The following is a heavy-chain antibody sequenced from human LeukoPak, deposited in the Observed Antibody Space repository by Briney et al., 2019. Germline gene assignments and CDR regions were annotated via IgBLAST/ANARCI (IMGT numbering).Heavy chain of an antibody. CDR1: GYTFTSYY. V-gene: IGHV1-46*03. CDR3: ARDQSYYDSSGPIDY. CDR2: INPSGGST. D-gene: IGHD3-22*01. Sequence: ASAKVSCEASGYTFTSYYMHWVRQAPGQGLEWMGIINPSGGSTSYAQKFQGRVTMTRDTSTSTVYMELSSLRSEDTAVYYCARDQSYYDSSGPIDYWGRGTLVTVSS. J-gene: IGHJ4*02.